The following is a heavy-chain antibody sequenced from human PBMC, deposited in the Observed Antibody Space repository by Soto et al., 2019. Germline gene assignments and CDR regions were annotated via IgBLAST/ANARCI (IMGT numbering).Heavy chain of an antibody. D-gene: IGHD1-26*01. CDR1: GFNFISSA. CDR3: AAEHSGRYFNVLDF. Sequence: SVEVSCKASGFNFISSAVQWVRQARGQRPEWIGWIVVGSGNTKYAQKFQERVTITRDMSTSTAYMELRSLSSEDTALYYCAAEHSGRYFNVLDFWGQGTLVTAPQ. V-gene: IGHV1-58*01. CDR2: IVVGSGNT. J-gene: IGHJ4*02.